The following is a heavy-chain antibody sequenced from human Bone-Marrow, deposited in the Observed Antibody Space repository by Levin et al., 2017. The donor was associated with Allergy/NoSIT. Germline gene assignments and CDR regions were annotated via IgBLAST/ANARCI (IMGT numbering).Heavy chain of an antibody. J-gene: IGHJ4*02. V-gene: IGHV1-2*02. CDR2: INPNSGGT. CDR3: ARRIVVVAGTSGGPWDY. Sequence: ASVKVSCKASGYTFTGYYMHWVRQAPGQGLEWMGWINPNSGGTNYAQKFQGRVTMTTDTSISTAYMELSRLRSDDTAVYYCARRIVVVAGTSGGPWDYWGQGTLVTVSS. CDR1: GYTFTGYY. D-gene: IGHD6-19*01.